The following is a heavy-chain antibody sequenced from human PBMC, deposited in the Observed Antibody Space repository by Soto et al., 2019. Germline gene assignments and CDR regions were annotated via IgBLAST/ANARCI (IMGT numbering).Heavy chain of an antibody. Sequence: PSETLSLTCTVSSGSIDRYYWSWIRQPAGKGLEWIGRIYSRGTTTYNPSLKSRVAMSVDTSKNQFSLTLTSVTAADTAMYYCARDGAVAAGIESPRTFDYWGQGILVTVSS. CDR2: IYSRGTT. CDR1: SGSIDRYY. D-gene: IGHD6-25*01. CDR3: ARDGAVAAGIESPRTFDY. J-gene: IGHJ4*02. V-gene: IGHV4-4*07.